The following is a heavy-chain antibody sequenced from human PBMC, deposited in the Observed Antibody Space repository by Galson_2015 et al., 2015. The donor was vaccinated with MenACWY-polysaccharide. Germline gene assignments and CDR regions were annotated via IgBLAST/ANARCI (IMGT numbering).Heavy chain of an antibody. CDR3: ARDGGRTISTTQRGY. D-gene: IGHD5-24*01. CDR2: INQYGSEK. V-gene: IGHV3-7*01. CDR1: GFTFNDFW. Sequence: SLRLSCAASGFTFNDFWLSWVRQAPGKGLEWVANINQYGSEKYYVDSVKGRFTISRDNAKNSLYLQMNSLRAEDTAVYYCARDGGRTISTTQRGYWGQGTLVTVSS. J-gene: IGHJ4*02.